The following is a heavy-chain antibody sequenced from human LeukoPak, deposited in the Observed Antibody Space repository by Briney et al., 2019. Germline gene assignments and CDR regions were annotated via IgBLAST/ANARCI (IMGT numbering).Heavy chain of an antibody. J-gene: IGHJ4*02. CDR2: ISSSSSTI. CDR1: AFIFSGHW. CDR3: ARDWELGPPFDY. D-gene: IGHD7-27*01. Sequence: GGSLRLSCEGSAFIFSGHWMNWVRQALGKGLEWVSYISSSSSTIYYADSVKGRFTISRDNAKNSLYLQMNSLRDEDTAVYYCARDWELGPPFDYWGQGTLVTVSS. V-gene: IGHV3-48*02.